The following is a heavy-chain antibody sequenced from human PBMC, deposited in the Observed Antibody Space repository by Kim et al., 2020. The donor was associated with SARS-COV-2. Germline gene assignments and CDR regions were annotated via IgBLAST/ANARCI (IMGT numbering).Heavy chain of an antibody. V-gene: IGHV3-53*04. Sequence: GRSLRLSCAASGFTVSSNYMSWVRQAPGKGLEWVSVIYSGGSTYYADSVKGRFTISRHNSKNTLYLQMNSLRAEDTAVYYCARTNGYYDSSGYYYYYYYGMDVWGQGTTVTVSS. CDR1: GFTVSSNY. CDR3: ARTNGYYDSSGYYYYYYYGMDV. J-gene: IGHJ6*02. D-gene: IGHD3-22*01. CDR2: IYSGGST.